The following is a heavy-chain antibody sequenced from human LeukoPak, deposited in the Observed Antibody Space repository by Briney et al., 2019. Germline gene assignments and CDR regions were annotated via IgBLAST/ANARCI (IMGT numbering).Heavy chain of an antibody. D-gene: IGHD2/OR15-2a*01. Sequence: PSETLSLTCTVSGGSISSYYWSWIRQPPGKGLEWIGYIYTSGSTNYNPSLKSRVTISVDTSKNQFSLKLSSVTAADTAVYYCARTTFRGYYYYYMDVWGKGTTVTVSS. J-gene: IGHJ6*03. CDR3: ARTTFRGYYYYYMDV. CDR2: IYTSGST. V-gene: IGHV4-4*09. CDR1: GGSISSYY.